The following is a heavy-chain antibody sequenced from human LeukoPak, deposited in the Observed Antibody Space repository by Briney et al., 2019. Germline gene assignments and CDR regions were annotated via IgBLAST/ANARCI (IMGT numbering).Heavy chain of an antibody. J-gene: IGHJ4*02. CDR2: ISGAGDRT. CDR3: AKARIPSGNGYYSD. Sequence: PGGSLRLSCAGSGFTFSSYAMSWVRQAPGKGLEWVSDISGAGDRTYYADSVKGRFTISRDNSKNTLYLQMNSLRAEDTAIYYCAKARIPSGNGYYSDWGQGTLVTV. CDR1: GFTFSSYA. D-gene: IGHD3-22*01. V-gene: IGHV3-23*01.